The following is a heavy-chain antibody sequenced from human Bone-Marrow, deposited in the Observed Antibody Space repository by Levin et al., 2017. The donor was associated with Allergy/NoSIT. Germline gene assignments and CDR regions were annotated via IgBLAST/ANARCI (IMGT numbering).Heavy chain of an antibody. J-gene: IGHJ6*02. CDR1: GGSISSYY. V-gene: IGHV4-59*01. CDR3: ARVAAGGLYYGLDV. Sequence: ESLKISCTVSGGSISSYYWSWIRQPPGKGLEWIGYIYYSGTTNCNPSLKSRVTISVDTSKNQFSLKLSSVTAADTAVYYCARVAAGGLYYGLDVWGQGTTVTVSS. CDR2: IYYSGTT. D-gene: IGHD6-13*01.